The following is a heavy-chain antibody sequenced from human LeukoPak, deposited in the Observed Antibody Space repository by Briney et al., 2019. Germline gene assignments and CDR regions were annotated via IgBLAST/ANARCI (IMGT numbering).Heavy chain of an antibody. CDR1: GFTFSSYE. CDR3: AQLGEENYFDY. J-gene: IGHJ4*02. V-gene: IGHV3-48*03. CDR2: ISSSGSTI. D-gene: IGHD3-10*01. Sequence: PGGSLRLSCAASGFTFSSYEMNWVRQAPGKGLEWASYISSSGSTIYYADSVKRRFTISRDNAKNSLYLQMNSLRAEDTAVYYCAQLGEENYFDYWGQGTLVTVSS.